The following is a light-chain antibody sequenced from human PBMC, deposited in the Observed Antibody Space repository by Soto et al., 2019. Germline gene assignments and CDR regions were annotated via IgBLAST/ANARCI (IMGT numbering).Light chain of an antibody. V-gene: IGLV2-8*01. Sequence: QSALTQPPSASGSPGQSVTISCAGTSSDVGFYNYVSWYQQHPGKAPKLIISEVSQRPSGVPDRFSGSKSGNTASLTVSWLQAEDEADYYCCSYAGTNNFVFGTGTKVTVL. CDR2: EVS. J-gene: IGLJ1*01. CDR3: CSYAGTNNFV. CDR1: SSDVGFYNY.